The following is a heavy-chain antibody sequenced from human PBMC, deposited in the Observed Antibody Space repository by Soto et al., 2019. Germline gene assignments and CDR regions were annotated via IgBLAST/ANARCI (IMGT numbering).Heavy chain of an antibody. Sequence: QVQLQESGPGLVKPSQTLSLTCTVSGGSISSGGYYWSWIRQHPGKGLEWIGYIYYSGSTYYNPSLTSRVTISVDTSKNQFSLKLSSVTAADTAVYSCARVPPVWQQLVHAWFDPWGQGTLVTVSS. D-gene: IGHD6-13*01. CDR3: ARVPPVWQQLVHAWFDP. V-gene: IGHV4-31*03. J-gene: IGHJ5*02. CDR1: GGSISSGGYY. CDR2: IYYSGST.